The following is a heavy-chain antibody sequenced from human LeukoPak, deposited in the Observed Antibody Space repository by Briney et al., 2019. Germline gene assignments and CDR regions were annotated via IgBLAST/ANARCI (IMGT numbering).Heavy chain of an antibody. CDR3: ARGGGNRFGY. V-gene: IGHV4-34*01. Sequence: SSETLSLTCAVYGGSFSGYYWSWIRQPPGKGLEWIGEINHSGSTNYNPSLKSRVTISVDTSKNQFSLKLSSVTAADTAVYYWARGGGNRFGYWGQGTLVTVSS. D-gene: IGHD4-23*01. CDR2: INHSGST. J-gene: IGHJ4*02. CDR1: GGSFSGYY.